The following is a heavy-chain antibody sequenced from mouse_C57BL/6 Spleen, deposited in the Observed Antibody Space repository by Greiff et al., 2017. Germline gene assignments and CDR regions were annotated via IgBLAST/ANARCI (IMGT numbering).Heavy chain of an antibody. D-gene: IGHD1-1*01. CDR3: ARHADYYGSSYDWYFDV. J-gene: IGHJ1*03. CDR2: ISGGGGNT. CDR1: GFTFSSYT. Sequence: EVKVEESGGGLVKPGGSLKLSCAASGFTFSSYTMSWVRQTPEKRLEWVATISGGGGNTYYPDSVKGRFTISRANVKNPLYLQMSSLRSEDTALYYCARHADYYGSSYDWYFDVWGTGTTVTVSS. V-gene: IGHV5-9*01.